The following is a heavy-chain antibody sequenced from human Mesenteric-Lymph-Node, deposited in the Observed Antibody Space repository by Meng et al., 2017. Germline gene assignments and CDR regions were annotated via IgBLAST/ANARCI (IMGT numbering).Heavy chain of an antibody. V-gene: IGHV3-73*01. CDR3: TLFDY. J-gene: IGHJ4*02. CDR2: VSSKANNYVT. CDR1: GLNFSGVA. Sequence: VRVVECGGGLVLPGGSLKLSCAASGLNFSGVAIYWVRVSFEEGLEWVGHVSSKANNYVTEYAASGRGRFTITRDDSKNMTFLQMNSLSPEDTAVYYCTLFDYWCQGALVTVSS.